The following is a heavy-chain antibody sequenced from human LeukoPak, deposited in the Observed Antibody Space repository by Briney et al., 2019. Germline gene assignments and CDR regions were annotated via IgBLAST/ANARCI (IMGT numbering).Heavy chain of an antibody. CDR3: ASRDDYGDYSWFDP. CDR1: GGSISSGDYY. V-gene: IGHV4-30-4*01. D-gene: IGHD4-17*01. Sequence: SQTLSLTCTVSGGSISSGDYYWSWIRQPPGKGLEWIGYIYYSGSTYYNPSLKSRVTISVDTSKNQFSLKLSSVTAADTAVYYCASRDDYGDYSWFDPWGQGTLVTVSS. CDR2: IYYSGST. J-gene: IGHJ5*02.